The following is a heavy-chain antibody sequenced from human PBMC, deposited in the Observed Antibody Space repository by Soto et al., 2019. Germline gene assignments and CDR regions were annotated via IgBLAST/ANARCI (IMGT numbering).Heavy chain of an antibody. D-gene: IGHD6-13*01. V-gene: IGHV3-30*04. CDR2: ISTDGRDK. CDR3: AKDHDLAAAGYYFDY. CDR1: GFTFSRHA. J-gene: IGHJ4*02. Sequence: QVQLVESGGGVVQPGRSLRLSCAASGFTFSRHAMHWVRQAPGKGLEXVAVISTDGRDKYHADSVKGRFTISRDNSKNTLYLQMNSLRAEDTAVYYCAKDHDLAAAGYYFDYWGQGTLVTVSS.